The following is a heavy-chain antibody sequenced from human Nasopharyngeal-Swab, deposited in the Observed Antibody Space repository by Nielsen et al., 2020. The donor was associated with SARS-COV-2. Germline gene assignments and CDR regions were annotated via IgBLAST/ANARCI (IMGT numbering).Heavy chain of an antibody. Sequence: ASVKVSCKASGYTFTSYYINWVRQATGQGLEWMGWMNPNSGNTGYAQKFQGRVTMTRNTSISTAYMELSSLRSEDTAVYYCARGQFRSPSDYWGQGTLVNVSS. CDR1: GYTFTSYY. J-gene: IGHJ4*02. CDR3: ARGQFRSPSDY. V-gene: IGHV1-8*01. CDR2: MNPNSGNT.